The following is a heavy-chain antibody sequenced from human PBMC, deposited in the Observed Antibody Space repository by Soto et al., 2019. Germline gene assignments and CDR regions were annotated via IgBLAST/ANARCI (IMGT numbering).Heavy chain of an antibody. CDR3: ALSVKFPEPQGGFDY. CDR1: GYTFTSYY. J-gene: IGHJ4*02. Sequence: ASVKVSCKASGYTFTSYYMHWVRQAPGQGLEWMGIINPSGGSKSYAQKIQGRVTMTRDTSTSTIYMELSRQKSEDIAVYYCALSVKFPEPQGGFDYWGQGTLVTVSS. V-gene: IGHV1-46*01. CDR2: INPSGGSK. D-gene: IGHD4-4*01.